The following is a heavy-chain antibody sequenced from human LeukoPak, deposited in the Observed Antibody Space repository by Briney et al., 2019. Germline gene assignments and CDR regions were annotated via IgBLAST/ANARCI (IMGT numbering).Heavy chain of an antibody. CDR3: AGGTQDYVYYFDY. Sequence: ASVKVSCKASGYTFTGYYMHWVRQAPGQGLEWMGWINPNSGGTNYAQKFQGRVTMTRDTSISTAYMELSRLRSDDTAVYYCAGGTQDYVYYFDYWGQGTLVTVSS. CDR2: INPNSGGT. J-gene: IGHJ4*02. D-gene: IGHD4-17*01. CDR1: GYTFTGYY. V-gene: IGHV1-2*02.